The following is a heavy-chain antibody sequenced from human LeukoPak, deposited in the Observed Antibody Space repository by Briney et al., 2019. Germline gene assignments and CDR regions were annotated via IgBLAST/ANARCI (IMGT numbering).Heavy chain of an antibody. V-gene: IGHV1-2*02. CDR3: ARVIGGC. D-gene: IGHD3-16*01. CDR1: GYTFTSYD. J-gene: IGHJ4*02. Sequence: ASVKVSCKASGYTFTSYDINWVRQATGQGLEWMGWINPNSGGTNYAQKFQGRVTMTRDTSISTAYMELSRLRSDDTAVYYCARVIGGCWGQGTLVTVSS. CDR2: INPNSGGT.